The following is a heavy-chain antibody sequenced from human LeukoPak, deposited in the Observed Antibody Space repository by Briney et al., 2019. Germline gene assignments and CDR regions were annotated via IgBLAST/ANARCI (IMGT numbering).Heavy chain of an antibody. CDR3: ASGLSGSYYGGFDY. J-gene: IGHJ4*02. Sequence: TGGSLRLSCAASGFTFSSYEMNWVRQAPGKGLEWVSYIGSSGSTIYNADSVKGRFTISRDNAKNSLYLQMNSLRAEDTAVYYCASGLSGSYYGGFDYWGQGTLVTVSS. CDR1: GFTFSSYE. CDR2: IGSSGSTI. V-gene: IGHV3-48*03. D-gene: IGHD1-26*01.